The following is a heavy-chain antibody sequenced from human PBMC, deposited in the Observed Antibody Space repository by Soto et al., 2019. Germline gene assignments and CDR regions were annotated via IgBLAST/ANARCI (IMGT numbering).Heavy chain of an antibody. J-gene: IGHJ6*02. CDR1: EYTFSAHY. V-gene: IGHV1-2*02. Sequence: GASVKVSCKASEYTFSAHYIHWVRQAPGQGLEWMGWINPSNGDTNYTQNFQGRFTMTTDTSTSTAYMELRSLRSDDTAVYYCARDRYCSSTSCHQEYYYYYGMDVWGQGTTVTVSS. D-gene: IGHD2-2*01. CDR2: INPSNGDT. CDR3: ARDRYCSSTSCHQEYYYYYGMDV.